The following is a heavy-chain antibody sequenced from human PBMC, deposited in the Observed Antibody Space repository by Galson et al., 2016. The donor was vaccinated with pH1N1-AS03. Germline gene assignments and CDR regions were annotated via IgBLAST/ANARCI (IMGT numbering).Heavy chain of an antibody. J-gene: IGHJ6*02. V-gene: IGHV3-30*03. Sequence: SLRLSCAASGFTFSRYPIHWVRQAPGKGLEWEALISYDGVTEHYADSVKGRFTISRVNFKNTVYLQMNSLRADDTAVYYCARGYCGGGGCHNWGGMDVWGQGTTVTVSS. CDR3: ARGYCGGGGCHNWGGMDV. D-gene: IGHD2-15*01. CDR1: GFTFSRYP. CDR2: ISYDGVTE.